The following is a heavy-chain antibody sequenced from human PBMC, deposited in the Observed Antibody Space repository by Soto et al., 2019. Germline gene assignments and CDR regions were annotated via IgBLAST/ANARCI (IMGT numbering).Heavy chain of an antibody. D-gene: IGHD2-8*02. CDR2: SNPTGDGR. Sequence: QVQLVQSGAEVKNPGASVKISCKPFGYIFTNIYMHWVRQAPGQGLEWMGQSNPTGDGRDYEQKFRGRLNGTRDTSTSTLYMELSSLRSEDTAVYYCASEYYTGASHSQAFDYWGQGTRVTVSS. V-gene: IGHV1-46*01. J-gene: IGHJ4*02. CDR3: ASEYYTGASHSQAFDY. CDR1: GYIFTNIY.